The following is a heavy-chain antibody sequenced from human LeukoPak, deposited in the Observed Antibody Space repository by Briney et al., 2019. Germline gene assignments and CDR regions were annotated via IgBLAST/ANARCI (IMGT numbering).Heavy chain of an antibody. J-gene: IGHJ6*03. CDR1: GFIFRNYA. D-gene: IGHD3-10*01. CDR2: ISSNGRTT. Sequence: GGSLRLTCAASGFIFRNYALHWVRQAPGKGLEYISAISSNGRTTYYAESVRGRFTISRDDSKNTLYLQMGSLRAEDMAVYYCARRFGELLNYMDVWGTGTTVTVSS. V-gene: IGHV3-64*02. CDR3: ARRFGELLNYMDV.